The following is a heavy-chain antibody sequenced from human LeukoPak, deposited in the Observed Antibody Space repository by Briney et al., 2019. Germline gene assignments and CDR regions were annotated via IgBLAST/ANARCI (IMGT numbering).Heavy chain of an antibody. Sequence: ASVKVSCKASGYTFTSYGISWVRQAPGQGLEWMRWISAYNGNTNYAQKLQGRVTMTTDTSTSTAYVELRSLRSDDTAVYYCARTRDYVWDQKRDYWGQGTLVTVSS. CDR2: ISAYNGNT. J-gene: IGHJ4*02. D-gene: IGHD3-16*01. CDR3: ARTRDYVWDQKRDY. V-gene: IGHV1-18*01. CDR1: GYTFTSYG.